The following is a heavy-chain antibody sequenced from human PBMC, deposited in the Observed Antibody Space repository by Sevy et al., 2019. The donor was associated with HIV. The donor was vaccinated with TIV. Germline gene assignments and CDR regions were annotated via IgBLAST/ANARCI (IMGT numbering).Heavy chain of an antibody. CDR3: ARVEFRSSWYGDV. V-gene: IGHV4-34*01. Sequence: SETLSLTCAVYGGSFSDYYWSWIRQPPGKGLEWIGEISHSGSTNYNPSLKSRVTISVDTSKNQVSLKVSSVTAADTAVYYCARVEFRSSWYGDVWGQGTTVTVSS. D-gene: IGHD6-13*01. J-gene: IGHJ6*02. CDR1: GGSFSDYY. CDR2: ISHSGST.